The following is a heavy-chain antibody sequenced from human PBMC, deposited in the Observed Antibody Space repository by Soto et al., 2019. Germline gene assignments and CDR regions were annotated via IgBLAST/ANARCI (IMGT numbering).Heavy chain of an antibody. CDR2: ISSSGDSK. Sequence: EVQLVESGGDLIQPGGSLRLTCTASGSSFTTYNMNWVRQAPGKELEWISYISSSGDSKYYADSVKGRFTIFRDNAKSSSYLQMDSLRDEDTAVYYCARDDYDNTGPGDWGQGTLVTVSS. CDR3: ARDDYDNTGPGD. J-gene: IGHJ4*02. CDR1: GSSFTTYN. D-gene: IGHD3-22*01. V-gene: IGHV3-48*02.